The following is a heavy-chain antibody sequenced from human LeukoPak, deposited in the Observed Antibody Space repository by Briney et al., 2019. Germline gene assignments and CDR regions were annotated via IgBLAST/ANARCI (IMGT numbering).Heavy chain of an antibody. J-gene: IGHJ4*02. CDR1: GFTFSSYG. V-gene: IGHV3-33*01. CDR2: IWYDGSNK. CDR3: ARGGVAAGFDY. D-gene: IGHD6-13*01. Sequence: GRSLRLSCAASGFTFSSYGMHWVRQAPGKGLEWVAVIWYDGSNKYYADSVKGRFTISRDNSKNTLYLQMNSLRAEDTAVYYCARGGVAAGFDYWGQGTLVTVSS.